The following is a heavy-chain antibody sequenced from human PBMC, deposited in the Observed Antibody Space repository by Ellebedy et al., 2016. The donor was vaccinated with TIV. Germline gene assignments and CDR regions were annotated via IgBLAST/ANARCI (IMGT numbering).Heavy chain of an antibody. D-gene: IGHD5-18*01. J-gene: IGHJ4*02. V-gene: IGHV4-34*01. Sequence: MPSETLSLTCEVHGGSLSDYYWSWIRQPPGKGLEWIGEITHSGSTNYNPSLKGRVTLSMDSSKSQFSLKLTSVTAADTAVYYCARCPGDTAMVTCYFDYWGQGTLVTVSS. CDR2: ITHSGST. CDR1: GGSLSDYY. CDR3: ARCPGDTAMVTCYFDY.